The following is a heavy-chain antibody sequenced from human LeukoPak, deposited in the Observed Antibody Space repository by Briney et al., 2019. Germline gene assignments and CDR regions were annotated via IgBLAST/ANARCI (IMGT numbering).Heavy chain of an antibody. V-gene: IGHV3-11*06. CDR2: ISSSSSYT. CDR3: AKDREGTTFDN. J-gene: IGHJ4*02. CDR1: GFTFSDYY. Sequence: PGGSLRLSCAASGFTFSDYYMSWIRQAPGKGLEWVSYISSSSSYTNYADSVKGRFTISRDNSKNTVYLQMNSLRAEDTAVYYCAKDREGTTFDNWGQGTLVTVSS. D-gene: IGHD1-7*01.